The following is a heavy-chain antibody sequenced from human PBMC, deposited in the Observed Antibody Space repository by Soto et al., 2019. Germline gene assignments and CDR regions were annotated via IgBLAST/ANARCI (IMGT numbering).Heavy chain of an antibody. CDR1: GYSFTSYW. CDR3: ARHPTAFIAVAGPDFDY. CDR2: IYPGDSDT. V-gene: IGHV5-51*01. D-gene: IGHD6-19*01. J-gene: IGHJ4*02. Sequence: PGESLKISCKGSGYSFTSYWIGWVRQMPGKGLEWMGIIYPGDSDTRYSPSFQGQVTISADKSISTAYLQWSSLKASDTAMYYCARHPTAFIAVAGPDFDYWGQGTLVTVSS.